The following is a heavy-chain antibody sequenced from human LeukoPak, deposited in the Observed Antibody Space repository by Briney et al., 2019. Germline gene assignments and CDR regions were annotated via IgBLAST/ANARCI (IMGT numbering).Heavy chain of an antibody. CDR3: ARDLDYYGSGSYYNPVWFDP. CDR1: GYTFTSYD. CDR2: MNPNSGNT. J-gene: IGHJ5*02. D-gene: IGHD3-10*01. V-gene: IGHV1-8*01. Sequence: GASVKVSCKASGYTFTSYDINWVRQAAGQGLEWMGWMNPNSGNTGYAQKFQGRVTMTRNTSISTAYMELSSLRSEDTAVYYCARDLDYYGSGSYYNPVWFDPWGQGTLVTVSS.